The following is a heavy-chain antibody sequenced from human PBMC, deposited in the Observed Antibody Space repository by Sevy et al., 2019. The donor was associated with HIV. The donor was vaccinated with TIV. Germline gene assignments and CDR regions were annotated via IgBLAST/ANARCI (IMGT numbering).Heavy chain of an antibody. Sequence: GGSLRLSCAVSGFSFDSYGMTWVRQAPGQGLEWVSGISGSGTRTYYADSVKGRFIISRDNSKNTLYLQMNSLGSEDRAIYYCAKGGGGHYDPDEIGYYFYYYNMDVWGKGTTVTVSS. J-gene: IGHJ6*03. CDR1: GFSFDSYG. CDR2: ISGSGTRT. D-gene: IGHD3-22*01. CDR3: AKGGGGHYDPDEIGYYFYYYNMDV. V-gene: IGHV3-23*01.